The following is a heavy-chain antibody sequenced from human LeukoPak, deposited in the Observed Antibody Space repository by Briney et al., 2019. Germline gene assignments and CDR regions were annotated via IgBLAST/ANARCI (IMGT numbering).Heavy chain of an antibody. J-gene: IGHJ1*01. CDR1: GDSVSSNSAA. CDR3: ATNHRVGYCSGGSCYHAEYFQH. D-gene: IGHD2-15*01. Sequence: SRTLSLTCAISGDSVSSNSAAWNWIRQSPSRGLEWLGRTYYRSKWYNDYAVSVKSRITINPDTSKNQFSLQLNSVTPEDTAVYYCATNHRVGYCSGGSCYHAEYFQHWGQGTLVTVPS. CDR2: TYYRSKWYN. V-gene: IGHV6-1*01.